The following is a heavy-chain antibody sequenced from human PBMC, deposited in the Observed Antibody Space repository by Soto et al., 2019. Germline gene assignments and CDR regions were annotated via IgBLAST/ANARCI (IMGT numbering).Heavy chain of an antibody. V-gene: IGHV3-9*01. D-gene: IGHD6-13*01. CDR3: AKGPARRYSSSWVWYFDL. J-gene: IGHJ2*01. Sequence: EVQLVESGGGLVQPGRSLRLSCAASGFTFDDYAMHWVRQAPGKGLEWVSGISWNSGSIGYADSVKGRFTISRDNAKNSLYLQMNSLRAEDTALYYCAKGPARRYSSSWVWYFDLWGRGTLVTVSS. CDR1: GFTFDDYA. CDR2: ISWNSGSI.